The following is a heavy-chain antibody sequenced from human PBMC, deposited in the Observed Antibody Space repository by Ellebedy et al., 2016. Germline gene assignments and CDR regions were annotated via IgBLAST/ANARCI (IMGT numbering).Heavy chain of an antibody. D-gene: IGHD2-21*01. V-gene: IGHV1-8*02. CDR1: GYTFTGYY. CDR2: INPNSGNT. CDR3: ARGLGGDLDY. Sequence: ASVKVSXXASGYTFTGYYMHWVRQAPGQGLEWMGWINPNSGNTGYAQKFQGRVTMTRNTSISTAYMELSSLRSEDTAVYYCARGLGGDLDYWGQGTLVTVSS. J-gene: IGHJ4*02.